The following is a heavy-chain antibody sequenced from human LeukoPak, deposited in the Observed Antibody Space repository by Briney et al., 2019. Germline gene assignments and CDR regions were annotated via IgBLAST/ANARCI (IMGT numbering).Heavy chain of an antibody. CDR1: GYTFTSYG. J-gene: IGHJ4*02. V-gene: IGHV1-18*01. CDR3: ARSSSGYYYGAANDY. D-gene: IGHD3-22*01. Sequence: ASVKVSCKASGYTFTSYGISWVRQAPGQGLEWMGWISAYNGNTNYAQKLQGRVTMTTDTSTSTAYMELRSLRSDDTAVYYCARSSSGYYYGAANDYWGQGTLVTVSS. CDR2: ISAYNGNT.